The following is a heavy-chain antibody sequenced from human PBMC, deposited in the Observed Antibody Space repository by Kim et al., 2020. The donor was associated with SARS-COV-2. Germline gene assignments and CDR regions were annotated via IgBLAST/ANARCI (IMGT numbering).Heavy chain of an antibody. CDR3: AKAGYSSSSWYFDY. Sequence: GGSLRLSCAASGFTFSSYGMHWVRQAPGKGLEWVAVISYDGSNKYYADSVKGRFTISRDNSKNTLYLQMNSLRAEETAVYYCAKAGYSSSSWYFDYWGQGTLVTVSS. CDR1: GFTFSSYG. V-gene: IGHV3-30*18. CDR2: ISYDGSNK. J-gene: IGHJ4*02. D-gene: IGHD6-13*01.